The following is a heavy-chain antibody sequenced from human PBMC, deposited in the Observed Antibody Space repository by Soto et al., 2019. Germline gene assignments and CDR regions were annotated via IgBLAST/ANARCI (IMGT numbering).Heavy chain of an antibody. CDR1: GGTFSSYA. D-gene: IGHD1-26*01. CDR2: IIPIFGTA. CDR3: ARVWARVGVFAGATYYGMDV. J-gene: IGHJ6*02. V-gene: IGHV1-69*01. Sequence: QVPLVQSGAEVKKPGSSVKVSCKASGGTFSSYAISWVRQAPGQGLEWMGGIIPIFGTANYAQKFQGRVTITADESTSTAYLELSSLRSEDTAVYYCARVWARVGVFAGATYYGMDVWGQGTTVTVSS.